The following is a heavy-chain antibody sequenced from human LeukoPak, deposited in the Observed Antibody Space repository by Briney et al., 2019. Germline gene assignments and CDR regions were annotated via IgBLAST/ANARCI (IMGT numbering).Heavy chain of an antibody. CDR2: IYYSGST. Sequence: SETLSLTCTVSGGSISSSSYYWGWIRQPPGKGLEWIGSIYYSGSTYYNPSLKSRVTISVDTSKNQFSLKLSSVTAADTAVYYCATARAGKGYYYYYYMDVWGKGTTVTVSS. CDR1: GGSISSSSYY. D-gene: IGHD1-26*01. V-gene: IGHV4-39*01. CDR3: ATARAGKGYYYYYYMDV. J-gene: IGHJ6*03.